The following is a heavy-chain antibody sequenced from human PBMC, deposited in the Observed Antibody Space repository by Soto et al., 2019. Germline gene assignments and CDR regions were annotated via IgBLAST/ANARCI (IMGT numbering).Heavy chain of an antibody. V-gene: IGHV3-30*18. CDR3: VKDGSSGWPYYYGLDV. Sequence: GGSLRLSCAASGFTFSSYGMHWVRQAPGKGLEWVAVISYDGRNKYYADSVKGRFTISRDNSKNTLYLQMSSLRAEDTAVYYCVKDGSSGWPYYYGLDVWGQGTTVTVSS. CDR2: ISYDGRNK. J-gene: IGHJ6*02. CDR1: GFTFSSYG. D-gene: IGHD6-19*01.